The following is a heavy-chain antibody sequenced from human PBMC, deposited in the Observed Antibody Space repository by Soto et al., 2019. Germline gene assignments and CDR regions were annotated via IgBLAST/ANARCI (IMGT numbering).Heavy chain of an antibody. CDR2: IFYSGST. CDR1: GGSIRSYY. D-gene: IGHD5-18*01. Sequence: SETLSLTCTVSGGSIRSYYWTWIRQPPGQGLEWLGYIFYSGSTFYNPSLKSRVTISIHTSRSQFSLQLTSVTAADTAVYYCARGAADTAMVDSWGQGTLVTVSS. J-gene: IGHJ4*02. V-gene: IGHV4-59*01. CDR3: ARGAADTAMVDS.